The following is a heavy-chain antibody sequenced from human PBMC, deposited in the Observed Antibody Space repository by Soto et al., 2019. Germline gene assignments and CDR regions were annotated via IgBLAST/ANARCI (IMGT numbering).Heavy chain of an antibody. CDR2: IIPIFGTA. Sequence: QVQLVQSGAEVKKPGSSVKVSCKASGGTFSSYAISWVRQAPGQGLEWMGGIIPIFGTANYAQKFQGRVTITADESTSTAYMELSSLRSEDTAVYYCASSPNNYDSSGYNFQHWCQGTLVTVSS. CDR1: GGTFSSYA. CDR3: ASSPNNYDSSGYNFQH. J-gene: IGHJ1*01. D-gene: IGHD3-22*01. V-gene: IGHV1-69*12.